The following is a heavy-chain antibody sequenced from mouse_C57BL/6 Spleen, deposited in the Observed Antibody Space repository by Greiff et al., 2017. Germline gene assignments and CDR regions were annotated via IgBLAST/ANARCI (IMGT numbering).Heavy chain of an antibody. CDR3: ARGDYYGSSQYYFDY. J-gene: IGHJ2*01. D-gene: IGHD1-1*01. CDR1: GYTFTSYW. V-gene: IGHV1-61*01. Sequence: QVQLQQPGAELVRPGSSVKLSCKASGYTFTSYWMDWVKQRPGQGLEWIGNIYPSDSETHYNQKFKDKATLTVDKSSSTAYMQLSSLTSEDSAVYYWARGDYYGSSQYYFDYWGQGTTLTVSS. CDR2: IYPSDSET.